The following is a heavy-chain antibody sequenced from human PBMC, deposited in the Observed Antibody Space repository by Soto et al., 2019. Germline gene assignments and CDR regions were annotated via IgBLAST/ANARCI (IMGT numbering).Heavy chain of an antibody. CDR2: IYYSGST. J-gene: IGHJ5*02. Sequence: SETLSLTCTVSVGSISSGDYYWSWIRQPPGKGLEWIGYIYYSGSTYYNPSLKSRVTISVDTSKNQFSLKLSSVTDADTAVYYCARTPASGYCSSTRCYSFFGWFDPWCQGNLVTVSS. D-gene: IGHD2-2*01. CDR3: ARTPASGYCSSTRCYSFFGWFDP. V-gene: IGHV4-30-4*02. CDR1: VGSISSGDYY.